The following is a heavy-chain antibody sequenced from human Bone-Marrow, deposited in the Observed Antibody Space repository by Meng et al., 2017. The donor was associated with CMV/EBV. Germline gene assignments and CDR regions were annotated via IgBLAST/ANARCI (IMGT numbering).Heavy chain of an antibody. J-gene: IGHJ3*02. CDR3: ARVFTSFAFDI. CDR1: GGSISSYY. V-gene: IGHV4-59*01. CDR2: IYYSGST. D-gene: IGHD1-26*01. Sequence: SETLSLTCTVSGGSISSYYWSWIRQPPGKGLEWIGYIYYSGSTNYNPSLKNRVTISVDTSKNQFSLKLSSVTAADTAVYYCARVFTSFAFDIWGQGTMVTVSS.